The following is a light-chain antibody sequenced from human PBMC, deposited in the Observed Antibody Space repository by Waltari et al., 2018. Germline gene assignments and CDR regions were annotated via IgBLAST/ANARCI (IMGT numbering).Light chain of an antibody. J-gene: IGKJ1*01. CDR3: LQYYSTPPGT. CDR2: WAS. CDR1: QSVLYSSNNNNY. Sequence: DIVMTQSPDSLAVSLGERATINCKSSQSVLYSSNNNNYLAWYQQKPGQSPKLLIYWASTRESGVPDRFSGSGSGTDFTLTICSLQAEDVAMYYCLQYYSTPPGTFGQGTKVEIK. V-gene: IGKV4-1*01.